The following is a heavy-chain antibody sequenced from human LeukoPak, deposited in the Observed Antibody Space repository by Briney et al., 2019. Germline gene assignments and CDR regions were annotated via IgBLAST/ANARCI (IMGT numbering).Heavy chain of an antibody. CDR1: GYTFSNYA. Sequence: ASVKVSCKASGYTFSNYAMNWVRQAPGQGLEWMGWMNPNSGNTGYAQKFQGRVTITRNTSISTAYMELSSLRSEDTAVYYCARSTNWNWFDPWGQGTLVTVSS. V-gene: IGHV1-8*03. CDR2: MNPNSGNT. D-gene: IGHD7-27*01. CDR3: ARSTNWNWFDP. J-gene: IGHJ5*02.